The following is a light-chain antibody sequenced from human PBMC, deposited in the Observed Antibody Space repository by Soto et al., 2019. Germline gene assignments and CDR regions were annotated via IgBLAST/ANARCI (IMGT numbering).Light chain of an antibody. CDR2: DAS. J-gene: IGKJ2*01. Sequence: DIQMTQSPSTLSASVGDRVTITCRASQSISSWLAWYQQKPGKAPKLLIYDASSLESGVPSRFSGSGSGTEFTLTISSLQPDDFATYSCQQYNSYSPFMYTFGQGTKLEIK. CDR1: QSISSW. V-gene: IGKV1-5*01. CDR3: QQYNSYSPFMYT.